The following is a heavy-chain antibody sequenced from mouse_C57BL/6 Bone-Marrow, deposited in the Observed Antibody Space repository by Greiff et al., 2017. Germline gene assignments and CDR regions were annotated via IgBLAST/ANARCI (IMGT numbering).Heavy chain of an antibody. CDR2: IDPSDSYT. Sequence: QVQLQQPGAELVMPGASVKLSCKASGYTFTSYWMHWVKQRPGQGLEWIGEIDPSDSYTNYNQKFKGKSTLTVDKSSSTAYMQLSSLTSEDSAVYYCARPVGTSYYFDYWGQGTTLTASS. J-gene: IGHJ2*01. CDR1: GYTFTSYW. CDR3: ARPVGTSYYFDY. D-gene: IGHD4-1*01. V-gene: IGHV1-69*01.